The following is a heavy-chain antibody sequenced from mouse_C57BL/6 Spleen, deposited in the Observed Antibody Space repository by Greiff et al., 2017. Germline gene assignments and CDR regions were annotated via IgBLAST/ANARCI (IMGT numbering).Heavy chain of an antibody. CDR2: ISSGGDYI. Sequence: DVQLVESGEGLVKPGGSLKLSCAASGFTFSSYAMSWVRQTPEKRLEWVAYISSGGDYIYYADTVKGRFTISRDNARNTLYLQMSSLKSEDTAMYYCTRGGYSYYYAMDYWGQGTSVTVSS. CDR1: GFTFSSYA. CDR3: TRGGYSYYYAMDY. D-gene: IGHD2-3*01. V-gene: IGHV5-9-1*02. J-gene: IGHJ4*01.